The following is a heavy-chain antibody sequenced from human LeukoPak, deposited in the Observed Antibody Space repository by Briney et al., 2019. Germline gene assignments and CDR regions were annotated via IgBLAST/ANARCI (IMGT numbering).Heavy chain of an antibody. V-gene: IGHV4-4*07. J-gene: IGHJ5*02. D-gene: IGHD2-2*01. CDR3: ARDIVPPASNWFAP. CDR2: IYTSGST. CDR1: GGSISSYY. Sequence: ETLSLTCTVSGGSISSYYWSWIRQPAGKGLEWIGRIYTSGSTNYNPSLKSRVTMSVDTSKNQFSLKLSSVTAADTAVYYCARDIVPPASNWFAPWGQGPLVTVSS.